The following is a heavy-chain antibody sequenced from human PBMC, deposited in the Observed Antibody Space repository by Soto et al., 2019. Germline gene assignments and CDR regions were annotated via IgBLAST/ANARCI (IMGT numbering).Heavy chain of an antibody. J-gene: IGHJ5*02. Sequence: QVQLVQSGAEVKKPGASVKVSCKASGYTFTSYAMHWVRQAPGQRLEWMGWINAGNGNTKYSQKFQGRVTITRDTSASTAYMELSSLRSEDTAVYYCARGIITTWGGWFDPWGQGTLVTVSS. CDR1: GYTFTSYA. D-gene: IGHD3-10*01. CDR3: ARGIITTWGGWFDP. V-gene: IGHV1-3*01. CDR2: INAGNGNT.